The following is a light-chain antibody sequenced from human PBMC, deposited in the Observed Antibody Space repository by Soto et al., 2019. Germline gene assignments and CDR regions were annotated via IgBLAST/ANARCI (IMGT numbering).Light chain of an antibody. CDR2: DAS. J-gene: IGKJ1*01. V-gene: IGKV1-5*01. CDR3: QQYDSYSRT. CDR1: QIISSW. Sequence: DIQMTQSTSTVSASVGDTFTITFRASQIISSWVAWYQQKPGKAPMLLIYDASSLQSGVPSRFSGSGSGTEFTLTISSLQPDDFAIYYCQQYDSYSRTFGQGTKWIS.